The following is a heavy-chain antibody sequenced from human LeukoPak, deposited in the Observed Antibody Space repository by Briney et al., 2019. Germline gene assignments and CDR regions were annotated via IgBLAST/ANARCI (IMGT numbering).Heavy chain of an antibody. CDR1: GGSISSYY. CDR2: IYYSGST. CDR3: ARHPAYYYGMDV. J-gene: IGHJ6*02. D-gene: IGHD2-15*01. V-gene: IGHV4-59*08. Sequence: PSETLSLTCTVSGGSISSYYWSWIRQPPGKGLEWIGYIYYSGSTNYNPSLKSRVTISVDTSKNQFSLKLSSVTAADTAVYYCARHPAYYYGMDVWGQGTTVTVSS.